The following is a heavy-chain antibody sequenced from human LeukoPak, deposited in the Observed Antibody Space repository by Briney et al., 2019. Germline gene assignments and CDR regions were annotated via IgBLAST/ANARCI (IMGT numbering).Heavy chain of an antibody. D-gene: IGHD2-21*01. CDR1: GYNFTDYG. CDR2: INIYNANT. Sequence: GASVKDSCKASGYNFTDYGITWVRQAPGQGLEWMGWINIYNANTDYAQNLRDRVTMTTDISTRTAFMDLSSLRSDDTGMYYCARDIDWEEGGGDLPGYFDYWGQGTLVTVSS. J-gene: IGHJ4*02. V-gene: IGHV1-18*01. CDR3: ARDIDWEEGGGDLPGYFDY.